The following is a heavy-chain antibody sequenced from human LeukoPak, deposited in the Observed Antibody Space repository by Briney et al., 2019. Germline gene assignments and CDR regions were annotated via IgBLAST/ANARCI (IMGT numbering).Heavy chain of an antibody. CDR1: GYTFTSYG. J-gene: IGHJ4*02. CDR2: ISAYNGNT. Sequence: ASVKVSCKASGYTFTSYGISWVRQAPGQGLEWMGWISAYNGNTNYAQKLQGRVTMTTDTSTSTAYMELRSLRSDDTAVYYCASLNRGIQEFNYWGQGTLVTVSS. V-gene: IGHV1-18*01. CDR3: ASLNRGIQEFNY. D-gene: IGHD5-18*01.